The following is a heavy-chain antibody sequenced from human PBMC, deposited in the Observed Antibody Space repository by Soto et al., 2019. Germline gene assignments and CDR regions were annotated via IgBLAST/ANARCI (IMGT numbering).Heavy chain of an antibody. J-gene: IGHJ6*04. V-gene: IGHV3-7*01. CDR3: VKKMHV. CDR1: GFTFSSYW. Sequence: GGSLRLSCVASGFTFSSYWMHWVRQAPGKGLEWVANIKEDGSVKYYVDSVKGRFTISRDNAKNSLYLQMDSLRDEDTAVYFCVKKMHVWGKGTTVTVSS. CDR2: IKEDGSVK.